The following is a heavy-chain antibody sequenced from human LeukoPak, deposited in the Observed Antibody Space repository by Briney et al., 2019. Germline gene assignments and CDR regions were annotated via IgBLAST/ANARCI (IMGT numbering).Heavy chain of an antibody. J-gene: IGHJ2*01. CDR3: ARDYDNSGLRHFDL. D-gene: IGHD3-22*01. V-gene: IGHV4-59*01. CDR1: GASISDYY. CDR2: IYYTGTT. Sequence: SETLSLTCTVSGASISDYYWSWIRQPPGKGLEWIGYIYYTGTTKYNPSLTSRVTISADTSKSQFSVKLSSVTAADTAVYYCARDYDNSGLRHFDLWGRGTLVTVSS.